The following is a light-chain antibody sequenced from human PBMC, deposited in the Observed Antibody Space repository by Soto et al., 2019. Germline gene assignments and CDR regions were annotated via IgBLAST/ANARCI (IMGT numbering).Light chain of an antibody. CDR2: GAS. CDR1: QSIHSD. Sequence: EIVMTQSPAPLSVSPGETTRLSCRASQSIHSDVAWYQQKVGQTPRLLIHGASTRATGIAARFSGSGSGTEFTLTISGLQSEDFATYYCQQYNNWPVTLGGGTKVDI. CDR3: QQYNNWPVT. V-gene: IGKV3D-15*01. J-gene: IGKJ4*01.